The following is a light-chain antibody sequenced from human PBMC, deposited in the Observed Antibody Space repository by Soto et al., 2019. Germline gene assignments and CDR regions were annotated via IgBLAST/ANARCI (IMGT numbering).Light chain of an antibody. Sequence: EIQMTQSPSTVYAYVGDTVTITRRVSQGISTYLAWYQQKLGKAPKLLIYDASTLQSGVPSRFSGSRSGTEFTLTISSLQPEDFATYYCQQLNGYLELTFGGGTKVDI. CDR2: DAS. CDR1: QGISTY. CDR3: QQLNGYLELT. J-gene: IGKJ4*01. V-gene: IGKV1-9*01.